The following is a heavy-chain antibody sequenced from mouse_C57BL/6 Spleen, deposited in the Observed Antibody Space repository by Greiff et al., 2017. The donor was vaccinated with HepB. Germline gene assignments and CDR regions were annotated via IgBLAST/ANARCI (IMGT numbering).Heavy chain of an antibody. CDR2: INPSSGYT. Sequence: QVQLQQPGAELARPGASVKMSCKASGYTFTSYTMHWVKQRPGQGLEWIGYINPSSGYTKYNQKFKDKATLTADKSSSTAYMQLSSLTSEDSAVYYCARSGYDYYAMDYWGQGTSVTVSS. CDR3: ARSGYDYYAMDY. CDR1: GYTFTSYT. D-gene: IGHD2-10*02. V-gene: IGHV1-4*01. J-gene: IGHJ4*01.